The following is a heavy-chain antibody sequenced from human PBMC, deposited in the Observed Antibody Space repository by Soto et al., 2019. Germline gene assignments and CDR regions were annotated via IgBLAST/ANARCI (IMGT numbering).Heavy chain of an antibody. CDR1: GFTITDYY. CDR2: ISSVGTTT. J-gene: IGHJ6*02. V-gene: IGHV3-11*01. Sequence: GGSLRLSCGASGFTITDYYMSWIRQAPGKGLEWVSHISSVGTTTYYADSVKGRFSISMDNAKNSLYLQMNSLRAEDTAVYYCARGQEGSGSHWLGYNYYAMDVWGQGTTVTVSS. CDR3: ARGQEGSGSHWLGYNYYAMDV. D-gene: IGHD3-10*01.